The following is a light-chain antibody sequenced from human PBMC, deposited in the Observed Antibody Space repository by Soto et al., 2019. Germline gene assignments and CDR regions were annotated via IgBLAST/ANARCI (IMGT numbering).Light chain of an antibody. Sequence: SVPNGERETLACRTRQSVSSNLAWYKQKPGQAPRLLIYGASTRATGIPARFSGSGSGTEFTLTISSLQSEDFAFYFGQQYNNWPPWTFGQGTKVDI. CDR2: GAS. V-gene: IGKV3-15*01. J-gene: IGKJ1*01. CDR1: QSVSSN. CDR3: QQYNNWPPWT.